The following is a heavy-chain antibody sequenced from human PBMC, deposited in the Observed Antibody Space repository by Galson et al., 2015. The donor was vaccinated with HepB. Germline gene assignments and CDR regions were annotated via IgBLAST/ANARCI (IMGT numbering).Heavy chain of an antibody. J-gene: IGHJ4*02. D-gene: IGHD2-2*01. Sequence: SVKVSCKASGGTFSRYAISWVRQAPGQGLEWMGGIIPIFGTANYAQKFQGRVTITADESTSTAYMELSSLRSEDTAVYYCARGAPYCSSTSCFDYWGQGTLVTVSS. CDR1: GGTFSRYA. CDR3: ARGAPYCSSTSCFDY. V-gene: IGHV1-69*13. CDR2: IIPIFGTA.